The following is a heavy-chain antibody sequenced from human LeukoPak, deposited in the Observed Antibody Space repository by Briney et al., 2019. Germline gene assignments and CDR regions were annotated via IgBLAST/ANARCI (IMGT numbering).Heavy chain of an antibody. CDR2: INEDGSTT. CDR3: VRDLGGRSGH. J-gene: IGHJ4*02. CDR1: GFTLSSNW. Sequence: PGGPLRLSWAAPGFTLSSNWRNWVGQAPGKGLVWVSRINEDGSTTSYADSVKGRSTIFRDNAKNTLYLQMNSLRAEDTAVYYCVRDLGGRSGHWGQGTLVTVSS. D-gene: IGHD1-26*01. V-gene: IGHV3-74*01.